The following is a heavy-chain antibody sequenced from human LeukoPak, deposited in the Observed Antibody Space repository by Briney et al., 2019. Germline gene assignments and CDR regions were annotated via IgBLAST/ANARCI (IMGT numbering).Heavy chain of an antibody. J-gene: IGHJ5*02. CDR1: GGSISSYY. CDR2: IYYSGST. CDR3: ARNYDYVWGSSLINWFDP. Sequence: SETLSLTCTVSGGSISSYYWSWIRQPPGKGLEWIGYIYYSGSTNYNPSLKSRVTISVDTSKNQFSLELSSVTAADTAVYYCARNYDYVWGSSLINWFDPWGQGTLVTVSS. V-gene: IGHV4-59*01. D-gene: IGHD3-16*01.